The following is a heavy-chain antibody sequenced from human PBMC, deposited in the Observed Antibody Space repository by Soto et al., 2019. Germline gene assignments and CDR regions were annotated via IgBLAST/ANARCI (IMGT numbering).Heavy chain of an antibody. D-gene: IGHD1-26*01. CDR2: INPSSGST. CDR1: GYTFTTYH. V-gene: IGHV1-46*03. CDR3: ARAQAWDIHDY. J-gene: IGHJ4*02. Sequence: QVQLVQSGAEVKKPGASVRISCKASGYTFTTYHIHWVRQAPGQGLEWMGVINPSSGSTVYSQRFQGRVLMTRDTSATTVYMELSSLRSEDTAVDHCARAQAWDIHDYWGQGTLVTVSS.